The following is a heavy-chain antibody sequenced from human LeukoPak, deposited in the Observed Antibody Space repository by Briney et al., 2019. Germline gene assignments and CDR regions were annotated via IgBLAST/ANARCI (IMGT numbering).Heavy chain of an antibody. Sequence: GGSLRLSCAASGFTFSSYSMNWVRQAPGKGLEWVSSISSSSSYIYYADSVKGRFTISRDNAKNSLYLQMNSLRAEDTAVYYCARIAVAGPGGYWGQGTLATVSS. D-gene: IGHD6-19*01. CDR1: GFTFSSYS. J-gene: IGHJ4*02. CDR2: ISSSSSYI. V-gene: IGHV3-21*01. CDR3: ARIAVAGPGGY.